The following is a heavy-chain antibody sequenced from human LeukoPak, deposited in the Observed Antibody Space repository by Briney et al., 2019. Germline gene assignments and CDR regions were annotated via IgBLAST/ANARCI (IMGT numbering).Heavy chain of an antibody. CDR1: GGSLSGYY. V-gene: IGHV4-34*01. CDR2: INRSGST. D-gene: IGHD5-18*01. Sequence: SETLSLTCAVYGGSLSGYYWSWIRQPPGKGLEWIGEINRSGSTNYNPSLKSRVTISVDTSKNQFSLKLSSVTAADTAVYYCARGIQLWSTNAFDIWGQGTMVTVSS. CDR3: ARGIQLWSTNAFDI. J-gene: IGHJ3*02.